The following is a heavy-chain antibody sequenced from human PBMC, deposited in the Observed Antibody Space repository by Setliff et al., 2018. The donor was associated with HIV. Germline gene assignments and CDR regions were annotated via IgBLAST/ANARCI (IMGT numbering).Heavy chain of an antibody. V-gene: IGHV3-74*01. CDR1: GFTFTNYW. J-gene: IGHJ3*01. D-gene: IGHD3-22*01. CDR3: AKDRFSDSSAPGDAFDV. Sequence: GGSLRLSCGASGFTFTNYWMHWIRQVPGKGLVWVSRINYDRITTNYADFVEGRFTVSRDNSKNTLYLQLNSLRAEDTAVYYCAKDRFSDSSAPGDAFDVWGVGTLVTVSS. CDR2: INYDRITT.